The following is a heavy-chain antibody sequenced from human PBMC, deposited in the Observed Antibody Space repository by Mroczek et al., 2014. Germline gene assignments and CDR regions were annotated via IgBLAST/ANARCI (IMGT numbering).Heavy chain of an antibody. Sequence: SGAEVKKPGASVKVSCKASGYTFTSYDINWVRQATGQGLEWMGWMNPNSGNTGYAQKFQGRVTMTRNTSISTAYMELSRLRSDDTAVYYCARVAPHNYYDFWSGYYKSYYFDYWGQGTLVTVSS. V-gene: IGHV1-8*01. D-gene: IGHD3-3*01. CDR3: ARVAPHNYYDFWSGYYKSYYFDY. CDR2: MNPNSGNT. J-gene: IGHJ4*02. CDR1: GYTFTSYD.